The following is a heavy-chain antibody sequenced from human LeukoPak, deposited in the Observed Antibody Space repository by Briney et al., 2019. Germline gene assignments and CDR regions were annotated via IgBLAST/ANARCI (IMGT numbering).Heavy chain of an antibody. CDR2: IYYSGST. CDR3: ARQSQAPLLWFGESHALVDY. CDR1: GGSISSNGYY. J-gene: IGHJ4*02. D-gene: IGHD3-10*01. V-gene: IGHV4-39*01. Sequence: SETLSLTCTVSGGSISSNGYYWGWIRQPPGKGLEWIGSIYYSGSTYYNPSLKSRVTISVDTSKNQFSLKLSSVTAADTAVYYCARQSQAPLLWFGESHALVDYWGQGTLVTVSS.